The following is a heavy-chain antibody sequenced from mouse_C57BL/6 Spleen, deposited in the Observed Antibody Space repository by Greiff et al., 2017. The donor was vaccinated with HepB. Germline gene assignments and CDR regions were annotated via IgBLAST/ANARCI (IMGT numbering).Heavy chain of an antibody. CDR1: GFTFSSYA. CDR3: ARYYYGSLYAMDY. D-gene: IGHD1-1*01. Sequence: EVQVVESGGGLVKPGGSLKLSCAASGFTFSSYAMSWVRQTPEKRLEWVATISDGGSYTYYPDNVKGRFTISRDNAKNNLYLQMSHLKSEDTAMYYCARYYYGSLYAMDYWGQGTSVTVSS. J-gene: IGHJ4*01. V-gene: IGHV5-4*01. CDR2: ISDGGSYT.